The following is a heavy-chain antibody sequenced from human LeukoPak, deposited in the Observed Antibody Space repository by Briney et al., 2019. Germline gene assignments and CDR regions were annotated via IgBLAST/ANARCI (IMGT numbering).Heavy chain of an antibody. J-gene: IGHJ4*02. V-gene: IGHV1-18*01. D-gene: IGHD2-8*01. CDR2: ISAYNGNT. CDR3: ARDGSSTTYCTNGVCRGYYFDY. CDR1: GYTFTSYG. Sequence: ASVKVSCEASGYTFTSYGISWVRQAPGQGLEWMGWISAYNGNTNYAQKLQGRVTMTTDTSTSTAYMELRSLRSDDTAVYYCARDGSSTTYCTNGVCRGYYFDYWGQGTLVTVSS.